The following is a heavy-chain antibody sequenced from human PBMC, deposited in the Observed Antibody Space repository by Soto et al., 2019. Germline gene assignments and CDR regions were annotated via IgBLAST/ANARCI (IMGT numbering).Heavy chain of an antibody. V-gene: IGHV4-34*01. J-gene: IGHJ4*02. CDR3: ARRPPAGELDY. CDR1: GGSFSGYY. CDR2: INHSGST. D-gene: IGHD2-2*01. Sequence: PSETLSLTCAVYGGSFSGYYWSWIRQPPGKGLEWIGEINHSGSTNYNPSLKSRATISVDTSKNQFSLKLSSVTAADTAVYYCARRPPAGELDYWGQGTLVTVSS.